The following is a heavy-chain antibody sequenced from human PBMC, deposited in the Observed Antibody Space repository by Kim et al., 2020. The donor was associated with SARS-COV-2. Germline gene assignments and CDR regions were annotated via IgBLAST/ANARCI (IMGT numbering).Heavy chain of an antibody. CDR3: AKWDKGGWYGELFTFAY. CDR2: IIGSGGST. D-gene: IGHD3-10*01. J-gene: IGHJ4*02. CDR1: GFTFSSYA. Sequence: GGSLRLSCAASGFTFSSYAMSWVRQAQGKGLEWVSAIIGSGGSTYYADSVKCRFTISRDNSKNTLYLQMNSLRAEDTAVYYCAKWDKGGWYGELFTFAYWGQGTLVTVSS. V-gene: IGHV3-23*01.